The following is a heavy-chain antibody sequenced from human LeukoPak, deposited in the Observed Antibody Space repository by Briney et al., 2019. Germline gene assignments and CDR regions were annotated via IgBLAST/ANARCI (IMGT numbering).Heavy chain of an antibody. Sequence: ASVKVSCKASGYTFTSYGISWVRQAPGQGLEWMGWISVYNGNTNYAQKLQGRVTMTTDTSTSTAYMELRSLRSDDTAVYYCATLRWRYRLFDYWGQGTLVTVSS. J-gene: IGHJ4*02. CDR1: GYTFTSYG. D-gene: IGHD5-12*01. CDR2: ISVYNGNT. CDR3: ATLRWRYRLFDY. V-gene: IGHV1-18*01.